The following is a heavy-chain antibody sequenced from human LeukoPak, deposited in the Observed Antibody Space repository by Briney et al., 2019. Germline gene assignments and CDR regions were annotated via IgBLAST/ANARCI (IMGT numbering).Heavy chain of an antibody. CDR2: INPNSGGT. D-gene: IGHD6-6*01. J-gene: IGHJ6*03. Sequence: ASVKVSCKASGYTFTGYYMHWVRQAPGQGLEWMGWINPNSGGTNYAQKFQGWVTMTRDTSISTAYMELSRLRSDDTAVYYCARASSSPPYYYYYYMDVWGKGTTVTVSS. V-gene: IGHV1-2*04. CDR1: GYTFTGYY. CDR3: ARASSSPPYYYYYYMDV.